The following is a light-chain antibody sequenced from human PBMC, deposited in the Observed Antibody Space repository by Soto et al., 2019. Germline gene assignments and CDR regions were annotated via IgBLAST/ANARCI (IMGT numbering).Light chain of an antibody. CDR1: SGHSSYA. CDR2: FNRDGSH. Sequence: QTVVTQSPSASASLGASVKLTCTLSSGHSSYAIAWHQQQPEKGPRYLMKFNRDGSHSKGDGIPDRFSGSSSGAERYLTISSLQSEDEADYYCQTWGTGIVVFGGGTKLTVL. J-gene: IGLJ2*01. CDR3: QTWGTGIVV. V-gene: IGLV4-69*01.